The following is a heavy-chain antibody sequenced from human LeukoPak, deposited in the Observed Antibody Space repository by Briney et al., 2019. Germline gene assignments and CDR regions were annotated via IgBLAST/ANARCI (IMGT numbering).Heavy chain of an antibody. J-gene: IGHJ5*02. D-gene: IGHD2-2*01. V-gene: IGHV1-69*05. Sequence: SVKLSCKASGGTFSSYAISWVRQAPGQGLEWMGRIIPIFGTANYAQKFQGRVTITTDESTSTAYMELSSLRSEDTAVYYCARDQIPAAAIPNWFDPWGQGTQVTVSS. CDR1: GGTFSSYA. CDR2: IIPIFGTA. CDR3: ARDQIPAAAIPNWFDP.